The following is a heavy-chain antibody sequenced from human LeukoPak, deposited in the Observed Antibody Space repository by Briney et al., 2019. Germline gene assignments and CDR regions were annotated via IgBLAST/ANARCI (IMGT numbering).Heavy chain of an antibody. D-gene: IGHD4-17*01. J-gene: IGHJ6*03. Sequence: ASVKVSRKASGGTFSSYAISWVRQAPGQGLEWMGGIIPIFGTANYAQKFQGRVTITADESTSTAHMELSSLRSEDTAVYYCARFDGDYDHHYYMDVWGKGTTVTVSS. CDR3: ARFDGDYDHHYYMDV. V-gene: IGHV1-69*13. CDR1: GGTFSSYA. CDR2: IIPIFGTA.